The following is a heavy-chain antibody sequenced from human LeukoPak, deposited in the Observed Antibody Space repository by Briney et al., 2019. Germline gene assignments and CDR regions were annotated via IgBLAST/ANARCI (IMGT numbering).Heavy chain of an antibody. Sequence: GGSLRLSCVASGFDIRHYYMSWVRQAPGKGLERVADIRHDGSNIYNVDSVRGRFTISRDNAKNSLFLQMNSLKDEDTAVYYCARDGSGRDFSLDYWGQGTLVTVSS. CDR1: GFDIRHYY. V-gene: IGHV3-7*04. D-gene: IGHD3-10*01. J-gene: IGHJ4*02. CDR2: IRHDGSNI. CDR3: ARDGSGRDFSLDY.